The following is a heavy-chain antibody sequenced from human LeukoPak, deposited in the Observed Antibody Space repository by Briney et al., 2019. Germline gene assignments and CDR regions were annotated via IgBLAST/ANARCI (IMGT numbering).Heavy chain of an antibody. CDR1: GGSISSTNW. D-gene: IGHD2-2*01. CDR2: IYQTGST. Sequence: SETLSLTCVVSGGSISSTNWWSWVRQPPGKGLEWIGEIYQTGSTNYNPSLKSRVTISVDKSKNQFSLKLSSVTAADTAVYYCARLHIVVVPPAIQGELDYWGQGTLVTVSS. CDR3: ARLHIVVVPPAIQGELDY. V-gene: IGHV4-4*02. J-gene: IGHJ4*02.